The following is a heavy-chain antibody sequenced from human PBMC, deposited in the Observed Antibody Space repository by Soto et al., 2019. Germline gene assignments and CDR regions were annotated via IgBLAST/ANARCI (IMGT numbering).Heavy chain of an antibody. CDR2: ISGSGGST. J-gene: IGHJ5*02. CDR3: AKDPLRSSGYCSSTSCYRWWFDP. V-gene: IGHV3-23*01. D-gene: IGHD2-2*02. Sequence: PGGSLRLSCAASGFTFSSYAMSWVRQAPGKGLEWVSAISGSGGSTYYADSVKGRFTISRDNSKNTLYLQMNSLRAEDTAVYYCAKDPLRSSGYCSSTSCYRWWFDPWGQGTLVTV. CDR1: GFTFSSYA.